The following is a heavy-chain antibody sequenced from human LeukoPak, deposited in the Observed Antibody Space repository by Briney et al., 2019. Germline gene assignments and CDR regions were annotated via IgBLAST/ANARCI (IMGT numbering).Heavy chain of an antibody. J-gene: IGHJ5*02. CDR2: ISGSGGGT. CDR3: AKYCSGGTCYRGFDP. CDR1: GFTFSSYA. V-gene: IGHV3-23*01. Sequence: PGRSLRLSCAASGFTFSSYAMTWVRQAPGKGLEWVSAISGSGGGTYYADSVKGRFTISRDNSKNTLYLQTNSLRAEDTAVYYCAKYCSGGTCYRGFDPWGQGTLVTVSS. D-gene: IGHD2-15*01.